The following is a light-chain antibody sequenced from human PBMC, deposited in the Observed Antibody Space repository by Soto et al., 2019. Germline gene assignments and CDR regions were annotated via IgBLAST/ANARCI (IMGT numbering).Light chain of an antibody. CDR3: SSYTRTTTLV. CDR2: DVS. V-gene: IGLV2-14*01. CDR1: SSDVGGYNY. J-gene: IGLJ2*01. Sequence: QSALTQPASVSGSPGQSITISCTGTSSDVGGYNYVSWYHQHPGKAPQLMIYDVSNRPSGVSDRFSGSKSGNTASLTISGLQAEDEADYYCSSYTRTTTLVFGGGTKLTVL.